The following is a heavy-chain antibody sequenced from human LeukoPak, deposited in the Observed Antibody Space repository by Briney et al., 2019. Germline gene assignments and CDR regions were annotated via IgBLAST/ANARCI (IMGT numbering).Heavy chain of an antibody. Sequence: SETLSLTCTVSGGSISSYPWSWIRQLAGKGLEWIGHIYTSGITNYNPSLENRVTISVDTSKNQFSLKLSSVTAADTAVYYCARETLNYGYYLSYGAFDIWGQGTMVTVSS. CDR3: ARETLNYGYYLSYGAFDI. D-gene: IGHD4-17*01. V-gene: IGHV4-4*07. CDR1: GGSISSYP. J-gene: IGHJ3*02. CDR2: IYTSGIT.